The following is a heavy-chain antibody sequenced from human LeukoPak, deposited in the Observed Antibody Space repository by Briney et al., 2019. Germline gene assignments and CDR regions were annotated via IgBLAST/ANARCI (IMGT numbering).Heavy chain of an antibody. V-gene: IGHV4-38-2*02. CDR1: GYSISSGYY. J-gene: IGHJ4*02. CDR2: IYHSGST. Sequence: PSETLSLTCTVSGYSISSGYYWGWIRQPPGKGLEWIGSIYHSGSTYYNPSLKSRVTISVDTSKNQFSLKLSSVTAADTAVYYCARGGGPAAKFDYWGQGALVTVSS. CDR3: ARGGGPAAKFDY. D-gene: IGHD2-2*01.